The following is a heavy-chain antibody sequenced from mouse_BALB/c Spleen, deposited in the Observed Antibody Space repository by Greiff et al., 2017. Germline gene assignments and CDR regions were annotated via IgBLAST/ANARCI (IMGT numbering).Heavy chain of an antibody. D-gene: IGHD2-3*01. V-gene: IGHV1-69*01. CDR3: TRGGYYGAMDY. J-gene: IGHJ4*01. CDR2: IDTSDSYT. CDR1: GYTFTDYW. Sequence: QVQLQQPGAELVMPGASVKMSCKASGYTFTDYWMHWVKQRPGQGLEWIGAIDTSDSYTSYNQKFKGKATLTVDESSSTAYMQLSSLTSEDSAVYYCTRGGYYGAMDYWGQGTSVTVSS.